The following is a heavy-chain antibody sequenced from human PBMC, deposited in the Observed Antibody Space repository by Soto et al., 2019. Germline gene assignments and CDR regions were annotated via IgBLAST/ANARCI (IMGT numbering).Heavy chain of an antibody. J-gene: IGHJ4*02. CDR3: ARTGKSSYYYDSSGYLGY. Sequence: GESLKISCKGSGYSFTSYWIGWVRQMPGKGLEWMGIIYPGDSDTRYSPSFQGQVTISADKSISTAYLQWSSLKASDTAMYYCARTGKSSYYYDSSGYLGYWGQGTLVTVSS. D-gene: IGHD3-22*01. V-gene: IGHV5-51*01. CDR2: IYPGDSDT. CDR1: GYSFTSYW.